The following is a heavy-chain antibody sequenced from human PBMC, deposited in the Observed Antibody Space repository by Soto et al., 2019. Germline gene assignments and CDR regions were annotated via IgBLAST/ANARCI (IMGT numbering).Heavy chain of an antibody. D-gene: IGHD6-19*01. CDR1: GGTFSSYA. CDR2: IIPIFGTA. V-gene: IGHV1-69*13. J-gene: IGHJ6*02. Sequence: SVKVSCKASGGTFSSYAISWVRQAPGQGLEWMGGIIPIFGTADYAQKFQGRVTITADESTSTAYMELSSLRSEDTAVYYCARAVAGGVYYYYGMDVWGQGTTVTVSS. CDR3: ARAVAGGVYYYYGMDV.